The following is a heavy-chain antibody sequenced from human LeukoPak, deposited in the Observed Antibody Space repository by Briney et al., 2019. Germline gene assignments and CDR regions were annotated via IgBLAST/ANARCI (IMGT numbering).Heavy chain of an antibody. V-gene: IGHV3-53*01. CDR2: IYSGGNT. D-gene: IGHD3-22*01. J-gene: IGHJ4*02. Sequence: GGSLRLSCAASGFTVSSNYMNWVRQAPGKGLEWVSIIYSGGNTYYADSVKGRFTISRDNSQNTLYLQMSSLRPEDTAVYYCARLLYYYDSSIYQRYFDYWGQGTLVTVSS. CDR1: GFTVSSNY. CDR3: ARLLYYYDSSIYQRYFDY.